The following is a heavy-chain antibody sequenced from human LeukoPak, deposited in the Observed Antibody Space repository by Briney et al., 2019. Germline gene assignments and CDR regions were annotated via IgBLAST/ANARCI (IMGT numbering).Heavy chain of an antibody. CDR1: GDSISSYY. D-gene: IGHD2-21*02. CDR2: MHYSGSS. Sequence: PAETLSLTCTVSGDSISSYYWSWIRQPPGKGLKWIGYMHYSGSSNYNPSLKSRVTTSVDTSQNQFSLKLRAVTAADTAVYYCARRVTSNCFDPWGQGTLLTVTS. J-gene: IGHJ5*02. V-gene: IGHV4-59*08. CDR3: ARRVTSNCFDP.